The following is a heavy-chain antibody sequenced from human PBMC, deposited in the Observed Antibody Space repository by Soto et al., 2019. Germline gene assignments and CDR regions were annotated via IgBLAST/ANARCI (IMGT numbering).Heavy chain of an antibody. CDR1: GGSFSGYY. CDR3: ARGHPQGVGSGFDY. J-gene: IGHJ4*02. Sequence: QVQLQQWGAGLLKPSETLSLTCAVYGGSFSGYYWSWIRQPPGKGLEWIGEINHSGSTNYNPSLESRVTISVDTSKNQFSLKLSSVTAADTAVYYCARGHPQGVGSGFDYWGQGTLVTVSS. D-gene: IGHD2-8*01. V-gene: IGHV4-34*01. CDR2: INHSGST.